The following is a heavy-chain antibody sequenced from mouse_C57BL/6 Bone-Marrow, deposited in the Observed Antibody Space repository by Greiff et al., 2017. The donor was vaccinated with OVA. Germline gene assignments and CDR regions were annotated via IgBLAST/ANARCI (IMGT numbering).Heavy chain of an antibody. D-gene: IGHD1-1*01. Sequence: EVMLVESGEGLVKPGGSLKLSCAASGFTFSSYAMSWVRQTPEKRLEWVAYISSGGDYIYYADNVKGRFTISRDNARNTLYLQMSSLKSEDTAIDYCTRGSYGSREDCWGQGTSVTVSS. J-gene: IGHJ4*01. V-gene: IGHV5-9-1*02. CDR2: ISSGGDYI. CDR1: GFTFSSYA. CDR3: TRGSYGSREDC.